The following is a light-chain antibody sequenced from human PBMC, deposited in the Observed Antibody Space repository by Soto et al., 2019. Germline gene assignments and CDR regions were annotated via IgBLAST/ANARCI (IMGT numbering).Light chain of an antibody. Sequence: EIVMKQSPATLSVSPGEKNNLSCRASQSVSSNLAWYQQKPGQAPRLLIYGASTRATGIPARFSGSGSGTEFTLTISSLQSEDFAVYYCQQGETFGQGTKVDIK. CDR1: QSVSSN. V-gene: IGKV3-15*01. CDR2: GAS. J-gene: IGKJ1*01. CDR3: QQGET.